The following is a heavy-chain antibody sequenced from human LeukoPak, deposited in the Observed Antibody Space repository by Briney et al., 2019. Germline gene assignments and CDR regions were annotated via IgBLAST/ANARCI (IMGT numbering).Heavy chain of an antibody. J-gene: IGHJ4*02. CDR2: INHSEST. D-gene: IGHD6-19*01. V-gene: IGHV4-34*01. CDR3: ARSNTPGIAVAGTGFDY. CDR1: GGSFSGYY. Sequence: SVTLSLTCAVYGGSFSGYYWSWIRQPPGKGLEWIGEINHSESTNYNPSLESRVTISVDTSKNQFSPKLSSVTAADRAVYYCARSNTPGIAVAGTGFDYWGQGTLVTVSS.